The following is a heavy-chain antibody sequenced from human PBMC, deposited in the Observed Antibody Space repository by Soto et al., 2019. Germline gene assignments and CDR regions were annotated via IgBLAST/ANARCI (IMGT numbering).Heavy chain of an antibody. CDR1: GFIFSQYV. Sequence: QVQLVESGGGVVQPGRSLRLSCTASGFIFSQYVMHWVRQAPGKGLEWVAIISYDATNQYYADSVRGRFTISRDNFNNSVYLQMYRLSAEDTAVYYCAREGVGPYDFWSRCYVHWGQGTLVTVSS. CDR2: ISYDATNQ. CDR3: AREGVGPYDFWSRCYVH. J-gene: IGHJ4*02. V-gene: IGHV3-30-3*01. D-gene: IGHD3-3*01.